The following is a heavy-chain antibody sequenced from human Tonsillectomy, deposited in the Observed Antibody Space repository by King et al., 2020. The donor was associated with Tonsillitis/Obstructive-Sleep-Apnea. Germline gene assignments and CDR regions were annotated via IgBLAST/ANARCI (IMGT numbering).Heavy chain of an antibody. D-gene: IGHD4-17*01. J-gene: IGHJ6*02. V-gene: IGHV1-18*04. CDR1: GYTFTDYG. Sequence: VQLVESGAEVMQPGASLKVSCKASGYTFTDYGITWVRQAPGQGLEWMGWISTYNGNTNYAQKFEGRVTMTTDTSTSTAYMELRSLRSDDTAVYYCARPFIITVTTYSPPVNYFYGMDVWGQGTTLTVSS. CDR2: ISTYNGNT. CDR3: ARPFIITVTTYSPPVNYFYGMDV.